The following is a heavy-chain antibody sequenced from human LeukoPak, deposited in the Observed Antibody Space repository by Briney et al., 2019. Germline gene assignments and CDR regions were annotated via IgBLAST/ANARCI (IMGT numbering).Heavy chain of an antibody. CDR1: GGPVSSDNYY. CDR3: AGEHGFDSSGYYFPHH. D-gene: IGHD3-22*01. Sequence: SQTLSLTCTVSGGPVSSDNYYWSWIRQPAGKGLEWIGRVYTRGSINYNPSLEGRVTISVDTSRNQFSLKLSSVTAADTAMYYCAGEHGFDSSGYYFPHHWGQGALVTVSS. CDR2: VYTRGSI. V-gene: IGHV4-61*02. J-gene: IGHJ5*02.